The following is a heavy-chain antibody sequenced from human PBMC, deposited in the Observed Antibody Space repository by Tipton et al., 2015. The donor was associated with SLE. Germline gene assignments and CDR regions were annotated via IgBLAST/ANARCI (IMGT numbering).Heavy chain of an antibody. J-gene: IGHJ4*02. Sequence: SLRLSCAASGFIFSDHYMSWIRQAPGKGLEWVSYISRGGNTIYYADSVKGRFTISRDNTKNSLYLQMNGLRVEDTAVYYCGRVKQLAEDFWGQGTLVTVSS. CDR2: ISRGGNTI. V-gene: IGHV3-11*04. CDR3: GRVKQLAEDF. D-gene: IGHD1-1*01. CDR1: GFIFSDHY.